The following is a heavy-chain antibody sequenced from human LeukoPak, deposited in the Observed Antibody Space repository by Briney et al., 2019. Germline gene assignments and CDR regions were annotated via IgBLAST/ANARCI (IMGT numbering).Heavy chain of an antibody. Sequence: GGSLRLSCSASGFTFSSYAMSWVLQAPGKGPELASAISGSGGSTYYADSVKGRFTISRDNSKNTLYLQMNSLRAEDTAVYYCAKGDYDFWSGYYPRRYSGMDVWGQGTTVTVSS. D-gene: IGHD3-3*01. CDR1: GFTFSSYA. J-gene: IGHJ6*02. V-gene: IGHV3-23*01. CDR2: ISGSGGST. CDR3: AKGDYDFWSGYYPRRYSGMDV.